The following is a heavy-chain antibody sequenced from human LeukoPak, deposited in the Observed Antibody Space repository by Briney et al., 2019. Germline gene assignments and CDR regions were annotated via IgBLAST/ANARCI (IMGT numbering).Heavy chain of an antibody. V-gene: IGHV3-23*01. Sequence: GGSLRLSCSASGFTFSSYAMSWVRQAPGKGLEWVSAISGSGGSTYYADSVKGRFTISRDNSKNTLYLQMNSLRAEDTAVYYCAKDRGCLGSYYITDAFDIWGQGTMVTVSS. J-gene: IGHJ3*02. CDR2: ISGSGGST. CDR1: GFTFSSYA. CDR3: AKDRGCLGSYYITDAFDI. D-gene: IGHD3-10*02.